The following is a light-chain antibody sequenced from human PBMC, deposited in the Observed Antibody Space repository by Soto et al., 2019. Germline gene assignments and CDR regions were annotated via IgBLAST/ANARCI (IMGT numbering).Light chain of an antibody. CDR3: QSYDSSLSL. Sequence: QLVLTQPPSVSGAPGQRVTISRTGSSSNIGAGYDVHWYQQLPGTAPKLLIYGNTNRPSGVPDRFSGSKSGTSASLAITGLQAEDEADYYCQSYDSSLSLFGGGTKLTVL. J-gene: IGLJ2*01. CDR2: GNT. V-gene: IGLV1-40*01. CDR1: SSNIGAGYD.